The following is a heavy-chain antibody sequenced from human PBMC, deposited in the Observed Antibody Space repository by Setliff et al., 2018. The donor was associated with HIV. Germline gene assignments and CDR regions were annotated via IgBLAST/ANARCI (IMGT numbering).Heavy chain of an antibody. CDR3: ARQGAQQELTPYYSYAMDV. V-gene: IGHV4-34*12. CDR2: IIHSRNT. D-gene: IGHD3-16*01. CDR1: GGSFSGYY. Sequence: PSETLSLTCAVYGGSFSGYYWGWIRQPPGKGLEWIGEIIHSRNTNYNPSLKSRVTISVDTSRKQSSLKLKSVTVADTAVYYCARQGAQQELTPYYSYAMDVWGQGTTVTVSS. J-gene: IGHJ6*02.